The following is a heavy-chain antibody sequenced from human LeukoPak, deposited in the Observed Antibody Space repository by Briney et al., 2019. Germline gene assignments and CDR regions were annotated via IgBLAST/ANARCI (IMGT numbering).Heavy chain of an antibody. CDR2: IRYDGSTK. CDR1: GFTFSSYG. CDR3: ARRREYYDSSGYSPYADAFDI. J-gene: IGHJ3*02. V-gene: IGHV3-30*02. D-gene: IGHD3-22*01. Sequence: GGSLRLSCAASGFTFSSYGMHWVRQAPGKGLEWVAFIRYDGSTKYYADSVKGRFTISRDNSKTTLYLQMNSLRAEDTAVYYCARRREYYDSSGYSPYADAFDIWGQGTMVTVSS.